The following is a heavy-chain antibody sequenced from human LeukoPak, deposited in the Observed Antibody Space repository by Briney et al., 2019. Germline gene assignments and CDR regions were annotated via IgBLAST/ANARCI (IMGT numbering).Heavy chain of an antibody. V-gene: IGHV4-34*01. J-gene: IGHJ6*03. CDR1: GGSFSGYY. Sequence: SETLSLTCAVYGGSFSGYYWIWTPQPPGKGLEWIGEINHSGSTNYNPSLKSRVTISVDTSKNQFSLKLSSVTAADTAVYYCARRPRNWGSGLYYYYYMDVWGKGTTVTVSS. CDR3: ARRPRNWGSGLYYYYYMDV. CDR2: INHSGST. D-gene: IGHD7-27*01.